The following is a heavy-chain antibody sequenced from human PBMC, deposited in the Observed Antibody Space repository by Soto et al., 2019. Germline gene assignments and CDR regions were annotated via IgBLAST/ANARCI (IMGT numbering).Heavy chain of an antibody. D-gene: IGHD5-18*01. V-gene: IGHV1-69*12. J-gene: IGHJ6*02. CDR1: GGTFSSYA. CDR3: ASHSYGYFPHYYHGMDV. Sequence: QVQLVQSGAEVKKPGSSVKVSCKASGGTFSSYASSWVRQAPGQGLEWMGGIIPIFGTANYAQKFQGRVTITADESTSTAYMELSSLRSEDMAVYYCASHSYGYFPHYYHGMDVWGQGTTVTVSS. CDR2: IIPIFGTA.